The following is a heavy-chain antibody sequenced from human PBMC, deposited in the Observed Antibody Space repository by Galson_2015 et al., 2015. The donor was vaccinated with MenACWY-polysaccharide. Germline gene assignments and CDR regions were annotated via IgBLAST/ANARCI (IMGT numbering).Heavy chain of an antibody. D-gene: IGHD5-18*01. V-gene: IGHV4-4*02. J-gene: IGHJ5*02. CDR1: GGSISSSNW. CDR2: IYHSGST. Sequence: SETLSLTCAVSGGSISSSNWWSWVRQPPGKGLEWIGEIYHSGSTNYNPPLKSRVTISVDKSKNQFSLKLSSVTAADTAVYYCARDSGGCGYCNWFDPWGQGTLVTVSS. CDR3: ARDSGGCGYCNWFDP.